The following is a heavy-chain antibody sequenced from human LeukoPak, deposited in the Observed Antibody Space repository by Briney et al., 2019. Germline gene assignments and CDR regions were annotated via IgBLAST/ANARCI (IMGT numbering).Heavy chain of an antibody. Sequence: GGSLRLSCAASGFTFSSYAMHWVRQAPGKGLEYVSSISTNGGNTHYANSVKGRFTISRDNSKNMLYLQMGSLRAEDMALYYCARDSMTTVTTYTFGDYWGQGTLVTVSS. CDR1: GFTFSSYA. J-gene: IGHJ4*02. V-gene: IGHV3-64*01. CDR3: ARDSMTTVTTYTFGDY. CDR2: ISTNGGNT. D-gene: IGHD4-17*01.